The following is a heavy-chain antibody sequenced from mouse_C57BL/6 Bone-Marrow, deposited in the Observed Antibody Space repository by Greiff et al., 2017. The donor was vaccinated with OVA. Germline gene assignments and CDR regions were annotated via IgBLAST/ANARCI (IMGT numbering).Heavy chain of an antibody. J-gene: IGHJ4*01. Sequence: VQLQQPGAELVMPGASVTLSCKASGYTFTSYSMHWVKQRPGQGLAWIGEIDPSDSYTNYNQKFKGKSTLTVDKSSSTAYMQLSSLTSEDSAVYYCAKIYSGAMDYWGQGTSVTVSS. CDR1: GYTFTSYS. CDR2: IDPSDSYT. V-gene: IGHV1-69*01. CDR3: AKIYSGAMDY. D-gene: IGHD2-1*01.